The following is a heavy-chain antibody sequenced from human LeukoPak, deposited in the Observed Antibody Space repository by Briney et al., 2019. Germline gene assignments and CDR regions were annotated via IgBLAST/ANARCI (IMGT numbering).Heavy chain of an antibody. CDR3: ARAQADYHNLWYYYYGMDV. J-gene: IGHJ6*02. Sequence: PSETLSLTCTVSGGSISSYYWSWIRQPPGKGPEWIGYIYYSGSTNYNPSLKSRVSISVDTSKNQFSLKLSSVTAADTAVYYCARAQADYHNLWYYYYGMDVWGQGTTVTVSS. CDR1: GGSISSYY. CDR2: IYYSGST. V-gene: IGHV4-59*01. D-gene: IGHD4-11*01.